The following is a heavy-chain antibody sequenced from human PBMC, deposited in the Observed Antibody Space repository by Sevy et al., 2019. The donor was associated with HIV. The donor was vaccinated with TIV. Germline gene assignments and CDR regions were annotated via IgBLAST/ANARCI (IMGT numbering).Heavy chain of an antibody. J-gene: IGHJ4*02. V-gene: IGHV1-18*01. D-gene: IGHD1-26*01. Sequence: ASVKVSCKTSGYTFTDYGIGWVRQAPGQGLEWVSWINPSDGNRNYAQRLQGRVTMTTDTSTSKAYMELWSLRSDYTAIYYCARDVTGNYYVDYWGQGTLVTVSS. CDR1: GYTFTDYG. CDR3: ARDVTGNYYVDY. CDR2: INPSDGNR.